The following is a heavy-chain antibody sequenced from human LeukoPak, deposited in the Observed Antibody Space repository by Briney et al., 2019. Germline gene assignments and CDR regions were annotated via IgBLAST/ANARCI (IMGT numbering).Heavy chain of an antibody. J-gene: IGHJ3*02. CDR1: GYTFTSYG. CDR3: AKDRDGYNPNDAFDI. CDR2: ISAYNGNT. V-gene: IGHV1-18*01. Sequence: GASVKVSCKASGYTFTSYGISWVRQAPGQGLEWMGWISAYNGNTNYAQKLRGRVTMTTDTSTSTAYMELRSLRSDDTAVYSCAKDRDGYNPNDAFDIWGQGTMVTVSS. D-gene: IGHD5-24*01.